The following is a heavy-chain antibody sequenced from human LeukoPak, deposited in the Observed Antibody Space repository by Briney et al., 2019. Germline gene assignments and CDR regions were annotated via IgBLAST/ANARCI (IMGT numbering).Heavy chain of an antibody. Sequence: ASVKVSCKASGYTFTGYYTHWVRQAPGQGLEWMGRINPNSGGTNYAQKFQGRVTMTRDTSISTAYMELSRLRSDDTAVYYCARAGVGRYCSSTSCHDYYYYGMDVWGQGTTVTVSS. D-gene: IGHD2-2*01. CDR3: ARAGVGRYCSSTSCHDYYYYGMDV. J-gene: IGHJ6*02. V-gene: IGHV1-2*06. CDR1: GYTFTGYY. CDR2: INPNSGGT.